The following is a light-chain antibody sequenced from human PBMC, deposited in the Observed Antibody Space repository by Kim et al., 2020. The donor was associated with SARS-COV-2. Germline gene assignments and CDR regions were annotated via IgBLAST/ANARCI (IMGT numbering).Light chain of an antibody. CDR1: QRVSSSY. Sequence: EIVLTQSPGTLSLSPGERATLSCRASQRVSSSYLAWYQQNPGQAPRLLIYGASSRATGIPDRFSGSGSGTDFTLTISRLEPEDFAVYYCQQYGSLLTFGGGTKVDIK. CDR2: GAS. V-gene: IGKV3-20*01. J-gene: IGKJ4*01. CDR3: QQYGSLLT.